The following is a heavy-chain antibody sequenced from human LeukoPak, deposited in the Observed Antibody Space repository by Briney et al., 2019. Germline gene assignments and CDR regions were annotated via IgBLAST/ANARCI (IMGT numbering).Heavy chain of an antibody. CDR2: IYYSGST. CDR3: ARRPRRQLVRGNWFDP. V-gene: IGHV4-39*07. CDR1: GGSISRSSYY. D-gene: IGHD6-13*01. Sequence: PSETLSLTCTVSGGSISRSSYYWGWIRQPPGKGLEWIGSIYYSGSTYYNPSLKSRVTISVDTSKNQFSLKLSSVTAADTAVYYCARRPRRQLVRGNWFDPWGQGTLVTVSS. J-gene: IGHJ5*02.